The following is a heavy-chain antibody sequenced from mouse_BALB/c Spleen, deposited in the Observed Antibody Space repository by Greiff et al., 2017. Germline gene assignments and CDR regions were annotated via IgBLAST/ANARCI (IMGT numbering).Heavy chain of an antibody. J-gene: IGHJ4*01. V-gene: IGHV5-17*02. CDR2: ISSGSSTL. D-gene: IGHD1-1*01. CDR1: GFTFSSFG. Sequence: DVMLVESGGGLVQPGGSRKLSCAASGFTFSSFGMHWVRQAPEKGLEWVAYISSGSSTLYYADTVKGRFTISRDNPKNTLFLQMTSLRSEDTAMYYCARGPTYYYGSSYNYAMDYWGQGTSVTVSS. CDR3: ARGPTYYYGSSYNYAMDY.